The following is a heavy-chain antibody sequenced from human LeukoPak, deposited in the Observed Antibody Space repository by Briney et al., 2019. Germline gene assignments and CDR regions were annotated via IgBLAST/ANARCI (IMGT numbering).Heavy chain of an antibody. CDR1: GFTFSSYA. CDR3: SSWWYFDL. D-gene: IGHD1-26*01. V-gene: IGHV3-23*01. CDR2: ITGSGGST. J-gene: IGHJ2*01. Sequence: GGSLRLSCAASGFTFSSYAMSWVRQAPGKGLEWVSAITGSGGSTYYADSVKGRFTISRDNSKNTLYLQMNSLTTEDTAVYRASSWWYFDLWGRGTLVTVSS.